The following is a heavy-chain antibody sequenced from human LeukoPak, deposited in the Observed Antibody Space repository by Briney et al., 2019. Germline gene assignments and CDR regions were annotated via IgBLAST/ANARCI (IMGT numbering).Heavy chain of an antibody. D-gene: IGHD6-19*01. J-gene: IGHJ4*02. V-gene: IGHV1-2*02. Sequence: GASVKVSCKASGYTFTGYYMHWVRQAPGQGLEWMGWINPNSGGTNYAQKFQGRVTMTRDTSISTAYMELSRLRSDDTAVYYCAREYSSGWYSSWRHNYFDYWGQGTLVTVSS. CDR1: GYTFTGYY. CDR3: AREYSSGWYSSWRHNYFDY. CDR2: INPNSGGT.